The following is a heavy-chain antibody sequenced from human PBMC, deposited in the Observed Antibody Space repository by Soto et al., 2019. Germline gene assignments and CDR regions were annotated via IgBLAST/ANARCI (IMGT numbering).Heavy chain of an antibody. V-gene: IGHV1-3*01. Sequence: ASVKVSCKTSGYPFPSFEVHWIRQAPGQRPEWMGGISNAGSGNTKYSQKFQGRLTITGDKRATTVYMALSSPTSEDTATYYCARESNHYQDFFQNWGQGTQVTVYS. J-gene: IGHJ4*02. CDR2: ISNAGSGNT. D-gene: IGHD2-2*01. CDR3: ARESNHYQDFFQN. CDR1: GYPFPSFE.